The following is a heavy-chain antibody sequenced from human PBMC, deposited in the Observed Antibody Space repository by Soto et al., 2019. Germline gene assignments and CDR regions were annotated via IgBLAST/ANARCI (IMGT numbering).Heavy chain of an antibody. Sequence: GGSLRLSCAASGFTFSSYAMHWVRQAPGKGLEWVAVISYDGSNKYYADSVKGRFTISRDNSKNTLYLQMNSLRAEDTAVYYCARGFSIFGVVKTVGYYYYGMDVWGQGTTVAVSS. CDR2: ISYDGSNK. CDR1: GFTFSSYA. J-gene: IGHJ6*02. CDR3: ARGFSIFGVVKTVGYYYYGMDV. V-gene: IGHV3-30-3*01. D-gene: IGHD3-3*01.